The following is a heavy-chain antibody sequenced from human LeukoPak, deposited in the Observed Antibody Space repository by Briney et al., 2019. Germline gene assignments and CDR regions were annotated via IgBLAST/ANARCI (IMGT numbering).Heavy chain of an antibody. J-gene: IGHJ4*02. V-gene: IGHV3-23*01. CDR2: IGAGGTRT. D-gene: IGHD4-17*01. CDR1: GFTFSSYA. CDR3: AKELRNRDYSSDY. Sequence: GGSLRLSCAASGFTFSSYAMTWVRQAPGKGLEWVSAIGAGGTRTYYADSVKGRFTISRDNSKNTVYLQMNSLRAEDTAVYYCAKELRNRDYSSDYWGQAALVTAAS.